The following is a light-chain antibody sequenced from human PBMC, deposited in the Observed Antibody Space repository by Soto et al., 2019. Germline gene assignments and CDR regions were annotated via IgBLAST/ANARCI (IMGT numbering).Light chain of an antibody. CDR2: GAS. V-gene: IGKV1-39*01. J-gene: IGKJ5*01. CDR1: QDISNY. Sequence: DIQMTPAPSSLSPSVGDSGTIAFRAGQDISNYLNWYQQRPGKAPKVLIYGASSLQSGVPSRFSGSGSGTDFTLTISSLQPEDFATYYCQQSYTTPYTFGQGTRLEIK. CDR3: QQSYTTPYT.